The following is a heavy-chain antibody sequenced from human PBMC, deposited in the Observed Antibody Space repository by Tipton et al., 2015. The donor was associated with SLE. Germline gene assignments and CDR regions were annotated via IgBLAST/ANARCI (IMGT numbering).Heavy chain of an antibody. D-gene: IGHD3-22*01. J-gene: IGHJ6*03. CDR3: ARDYYDSSGYSYYYYMDV. Sequence: SLRLSCAGSGFTFSSYSMNWVRQAPGKGLEWVSSISSTSSYIYYADSVKGRFTISRDNAKNSLYLQMNSLRAEDSALYYCARDYYDSSGYSYYYYMDVWGKGTTVTVSS. V-gene: IGHV3-21*01. CDR2: ISSTSSYI. CDR1: GFTFSSYS.